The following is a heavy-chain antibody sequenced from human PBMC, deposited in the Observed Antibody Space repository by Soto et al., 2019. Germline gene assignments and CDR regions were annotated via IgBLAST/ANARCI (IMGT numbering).Heavy chain of an antibody. CDR2: IYYTGTT. V-gene: IGHV4-39*01. CDR1: GGSISGSSYY. Sequence: QLQLQESGPGLVKPSETLSLTCTVSGGSISGSSYYWGWIRQPPGKGLEWIGSIYYTGTTYYNPSLKSRVTISVDTSKNQFSLKRSSVSAADTAVYYCARHFASAVDDYGDYVQYFQHWGQGTLVTVSS. CDR3: ARHFASAVDDYGDYVQYFQH. J-gene: IGHJ1*01. D-gene: IGHD4-17*01.